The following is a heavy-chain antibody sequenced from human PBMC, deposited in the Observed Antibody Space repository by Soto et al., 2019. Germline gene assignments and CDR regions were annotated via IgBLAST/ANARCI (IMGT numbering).Heavy chain of an antibody. D-gene: IGHD5-18*01. J-gene: IGHJ4*02. CDR3: AKDSSPRRGYSYGAPYFDY. Sequence: EVQLLESGGGLVQPGGSLRLSCAASGFTFSSYAMSWVRQAPGKGLEWVSAISGSGGSTYYADSVKGRFTISRDNSKNTLYLQMNSLRAEDTAVYYCAKDSSPRRGYSYGAPYFDYWGQGTLVTVSS. CDR1: GFTFSSYA. CDR2: ISGSGGST. V-gene: IGHV3-23*01.